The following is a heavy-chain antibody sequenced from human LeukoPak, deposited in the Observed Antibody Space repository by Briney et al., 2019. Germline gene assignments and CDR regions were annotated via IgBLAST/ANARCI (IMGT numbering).Heavy chain of an antibody. CDR3: ARTLYPAIYSAADF. CDR2: IIPIVGTA. Sequence: SVKISCKASGGTFSSYAISWVRQAPGQGLEWMGGIIPIVGTANYAQKFQGRVTITADESTSTAYMELSSLRSEDTAVYYCARTLYPAIYSAADFWGQGTLVTVSS. D-gene: IGHD6-13*01. CDR1: GGTFSSYA. J-gene: IGHJ4*02. V-gene: IGHV1-69*13.